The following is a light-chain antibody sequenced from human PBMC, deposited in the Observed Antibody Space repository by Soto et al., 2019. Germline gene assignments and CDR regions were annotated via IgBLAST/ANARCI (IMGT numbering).Light chain of an antibody. J-gene: IGLJ2*01. CDR3: QTWGTGILV. Sequence: LVLTQAPSASASLGASVKLTCTLSSGHSSYAIAWHQQQPERGPRYLMKLNSDGSHNKGGGIPDRFSGSSSGAERYLTISSLQSEDEADYYCQTWGTGILVFGGGTKVTVL. V-gene: IGLV4-69*01. CDR1: SGHSSYA. CDR2: LNSDGSH.